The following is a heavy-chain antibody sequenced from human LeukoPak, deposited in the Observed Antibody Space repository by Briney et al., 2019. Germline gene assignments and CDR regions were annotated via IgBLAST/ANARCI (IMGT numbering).Heavy chain of an antibody. V-gene: IGHV4-4*07. CDR3: ARHNLDFWSGYFS. D-gene: IGHD3-3*01. J-gene: IGHJ5*02. CDR2: IYSSGTT. CDR1: GGSITHYY. Sequence: SETLSLTCTVSGGSITHYYWNWIRQPAGRGLEWIGRIYSSGTTNYNPSLKSRVILSLDTSKNQFSLKLNSVTAADTAVYYCARHNLDFWSGYFSWGQGTLVTVSS.